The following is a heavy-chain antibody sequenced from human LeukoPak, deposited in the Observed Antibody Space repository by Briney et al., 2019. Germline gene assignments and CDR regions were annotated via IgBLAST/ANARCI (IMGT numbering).Heavy chain of an antibody. CDR2: IYTRGST. CDR1: GGSISSGSYY. V-gene: IGHV4-61*02. CDR3: ARLVVRGVTIDY. Sequence: SQTLSLTCTVSGGSISSGSYYWSWIRQPAGKGLEWIGRIYTRGSTNYNPSLKSRVSILVDTSKKQFSLKLSSVTAADTAVYYCARLVVRGVTIDYWGQGTLVTVSS. D-gene: IGHD3-10*01. J-gene: IGHJ4*02.